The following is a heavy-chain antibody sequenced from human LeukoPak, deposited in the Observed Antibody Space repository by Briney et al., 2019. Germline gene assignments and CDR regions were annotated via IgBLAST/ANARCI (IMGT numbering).Heavy chain of an antibody. CDR1: AFAFSNHA. D-gene: IGHD5-18*01. CDR3: AKLRIQLWSALDY. CDR2: ISGSGGST. V-gene: IGHV3-23*01. J-gene: IGHJ4*02. Sequence: GESLRLSCTASAFAFSNHAMSWVRQAPGKGLEWVSAISGSGGSTYYADSVKGRFTISRDNSKNTLYLQMNSLRAEDTAVYYCAKLRIQLWSALDYWGQGTLVTVSS.